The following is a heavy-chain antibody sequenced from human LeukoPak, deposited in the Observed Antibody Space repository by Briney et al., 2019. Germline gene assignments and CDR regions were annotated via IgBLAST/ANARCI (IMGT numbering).Heavy chain of an antibody. Sequence: GGSLRLSCAAAGFTFSSYWMSWVCQAPGKGLEWVANIRQDGSEKQYVDSMKGRFTISRDNAKNSLYLQMSSLRGEDTAVYYCARLQRAVTGTLWGQGTLVIVSS. CDR3: ARLQRAVTGTL. CDR1: GFTFSSYW. D-gene: IGHD6-19*01. CDR2: IRQDGSEK. V-gene: IGHV3-7*01. J-gene: IGHJ4*02.